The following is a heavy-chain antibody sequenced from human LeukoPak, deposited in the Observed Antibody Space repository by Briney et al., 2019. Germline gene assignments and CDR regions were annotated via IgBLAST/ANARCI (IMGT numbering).Heavy chain of an antibody. J-gene: IGHJ4*02. CDR1: GGSFSGYY. V-gene: IGHV4-34*01. Sequence: KPSETLSLTCAVYGGSFSGYYWSWIRQPPGKGLEWIGEINHSGSTNYNPSLKSRVTISVDTSKNQFSLKLSSVTAADTAVYYCARGPRGDDYDSSGYYYLHFDYWGQGTLVTVSS. CDR2: INHSGST. CDR3: ARGPRGDDYDSSGYYYLHFDY. D-gene: IGHD3-22*01.